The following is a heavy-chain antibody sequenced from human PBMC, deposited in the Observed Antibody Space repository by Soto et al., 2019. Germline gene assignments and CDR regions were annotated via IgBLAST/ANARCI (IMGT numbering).Heavy chain of an antibody. D-gene: IGHD3-10*01. Sequence: SETLSLTCTVSGGSISSSNYHWGWIRQPPGKGLEWIGSMYYSGSAYYNPSLKSRVVMSIDKSKNQFSLNLNSVTAADTSVYYCASKFGELLADAFDIWGQGTMVTVSS. CDR3: ASKFGELLADAFDI. V-gene: IGHV4-39*07. J-gene: IGHJ3*02. CDR1: GGSISSSNYH. CDR2: MYYSGSA.